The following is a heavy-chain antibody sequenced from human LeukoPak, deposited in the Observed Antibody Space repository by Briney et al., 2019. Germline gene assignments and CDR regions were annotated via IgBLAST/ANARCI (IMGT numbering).Heavy chain of an antibody. CDR3: ARGYCSSTTCPPFDY. D-gene: IGHD2-2*01. CDR2: ISYDGNNE. J-gene: IGHJ4*02. V-gene: IGHV3-30*04. Sequence: GGSLRLSCAASGFTSSAYAMHWVRQAPGKGLEWVAVISYDGNNEYYADSVKGRFTISRDNSKNTLYLQMNSLRAEDAAVYYCARGYCSSTTCPPFDYWGQGTLVTVSS. CDR1: GFTSSAYA.